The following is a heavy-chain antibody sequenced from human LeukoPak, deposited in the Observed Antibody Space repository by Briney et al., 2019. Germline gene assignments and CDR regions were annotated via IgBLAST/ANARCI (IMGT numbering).Heavy chain of an antibody. V-gene: IGHV1-24*01. CDR1: GYTLTELS. Sequence: ASVKVSCKVSGYTLTELSMHWVRQAPGKGLEWMGGFDPEDGETIYAQKFQGRVTMTEDTSTDTAYMELRSLRSDDTAVYYCARGLGVLWFGEYGLDYWGQGTLVTVSS. J-gene: IGHJ4*02. D-gene: IGHD3-10*01. CDR2: FDPEDGET. CDR3: ARGLGVLWFGEYGLDY.